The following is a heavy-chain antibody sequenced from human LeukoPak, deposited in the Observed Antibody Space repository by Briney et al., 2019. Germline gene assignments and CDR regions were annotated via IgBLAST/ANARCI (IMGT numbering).Heavy chain of an antibody. CDR2: IYHSGST. J-gene: IGHJ3*02. CDR3: ARDPVNYYDSSGPLFDI. Sequence: PSDTLSLTCAVSGGSISSSNWWSWVRQPPGKGLEWIGEIYHSGSTNYNPSLKSRVTISVDKSKNQFSLKLSSVTAADTAVYYCARDPVNYYDSSGPLFDIWGQGTMVTVSS. V-gene: IGHV4-4*02. D-gene: IGHD3-22*01. CDR1: GGSISSSNW.